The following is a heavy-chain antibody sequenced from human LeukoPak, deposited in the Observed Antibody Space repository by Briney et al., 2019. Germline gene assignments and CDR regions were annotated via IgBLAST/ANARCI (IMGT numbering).Heavy chain of an antibody. CDR2: ISYDGSNK. D-gene: IGHD5-12*01. V-gene: IGHV3-30*18. CDR3: AKPLRTATAPYFDY. Sequence: GGSLRLSFAASGFTFSSYVMHGVRQAPGKGLGWLAVISYDGSNKYYADSVTGRFTISRDNSKNTLYLQMNSLRAEDTAVYYCAKPLRTATAPYFDYWGQGTLVTVSP. CDR1: GFTFSSYV. J-gene: IGHJ4*02.